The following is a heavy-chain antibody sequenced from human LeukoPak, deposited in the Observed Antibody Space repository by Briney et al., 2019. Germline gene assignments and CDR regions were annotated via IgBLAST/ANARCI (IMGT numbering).Heavy chain of an antibody. CDR1: GFTFSSYW. CDR2: INSDGSST. V-gene: IGHV3-74*01. Sequence: PGGSLRLSCAASGFTFSSYWMHWVRQAPGKGLVWVSRINSDGSSTSYADSVKGRFTISRDNDKNTLYLQVNSLRAEDTAVYYCARESSVGAHKAFDYWGQGTLVTVSS. CDR3: ARESSVGAHKAFDY. J-gene: IGHJ4*02. D-gene: IGHD1-26*01.